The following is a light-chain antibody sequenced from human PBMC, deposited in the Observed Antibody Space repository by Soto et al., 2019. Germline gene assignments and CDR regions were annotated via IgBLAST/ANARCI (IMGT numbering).Light chain of an antibody. CDR2: GVS. CDR3: QQYNNWPHT. V-gene: IGKV3-15*01. Sequence: EIVMTQSPATLSVSPGERATLSCRASQSVSSKLAWFQQKPGQAPSLLIYGVSTRATGVPVRFSGSGSGTEFTLTVKSLPSEDFAVYYCQQYNNWPHTFGQGTKVDI. J-gene: IGKJ2*01. CDR1: QSVSSK.